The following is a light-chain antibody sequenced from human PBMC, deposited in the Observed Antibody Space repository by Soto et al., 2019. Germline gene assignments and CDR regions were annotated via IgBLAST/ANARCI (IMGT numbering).Light chain of an antibody. Sequence: IMMKQSPATLSVTQGERATLSCRASQSVSSNLAWYQQKPGQAPRLLIYGASSRATGIPDRFSGSGSGTEFTLTISSLQSEDFAVYYCQQYNDWPPWTFGQGTKVDIK. CDR3: QQYNDWPPWT. CDR1: QSVSSN. CDR2: GAS. J-gene: IGKJ1*01. V-gene: IGKV3D-15*01.